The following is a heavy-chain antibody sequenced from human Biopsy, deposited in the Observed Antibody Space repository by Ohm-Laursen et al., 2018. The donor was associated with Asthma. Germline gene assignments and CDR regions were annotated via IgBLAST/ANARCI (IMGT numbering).Heavy chain of an antibody. V-gene: IGHV3-30*03. CDR3: ASYEVVTAILPMDV. D-gene: IGHD2-21*02. J-gene: IGHJ6*02. CDR2: LSYDGSNK. Sequence: SLRLSCAASGSTFRSYGMHWVRQAPGKGLEWVAFLSYDGSNKYYGDSVKGRFTISRDNSKNTLYLQMDSLRAEDTAVYYCASYEVVTAILPMDVWGQGTTVTVSS. CDR1: GSTFRSYG.